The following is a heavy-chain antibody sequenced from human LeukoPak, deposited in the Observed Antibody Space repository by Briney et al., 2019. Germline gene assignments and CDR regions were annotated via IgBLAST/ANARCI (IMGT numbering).Heavy chain of an antibody. CDR2: ISYDGSNK. CDR3: AKGWLGKFDC. D-gene: IGHD5-24*01. Sequence: PGRSLRLSCAASGFTFSSYGMHWVRQAPGKGLEWVAVISYDGSNKYYADSVKGRFTISRDNSKNTLYLQMNSLRAEDTAVYYCAKGWLGKFDCWGQGTLVTVSS. J-gene: IGHJ4*02. CDR1: GFTFSSYG. V-gene: IGHV3-30*18.